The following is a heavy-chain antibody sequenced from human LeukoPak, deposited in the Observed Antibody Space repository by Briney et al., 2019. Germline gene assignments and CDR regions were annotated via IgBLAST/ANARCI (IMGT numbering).Heavy chain of an antibody. V-gene: IGHV4-59*01. CDR1: GGSISSYY. CDR2: IYYSGST. Sequence: SETLSLTCTVSGGSISSYYWSWIRQPPGKGLEWIGYIYYSGSTNYNPSLKSRVTISVDTSKNQFSLKLSSVTAADTAVYYCAREAFSGSYTPRFDYWGRGTLVTVSS. CDR3: AREAFSGSYTPRFDY. J-gene: IGHJ4*02. D-gene: IGHD1-26*01.